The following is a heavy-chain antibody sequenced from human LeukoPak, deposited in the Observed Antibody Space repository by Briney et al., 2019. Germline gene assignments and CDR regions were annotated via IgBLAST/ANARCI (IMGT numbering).Heavy chain of an antibody. CDR1: GYTFTGYF. D-gene: IGHD2-2*02. Sequence: GASVKVSCKASGYTFTGYFMHWVRQAPGQGLEWMGWINPNSGGTNYAQKFQGRVTMTRDTSISTAYMELKSLRSDDTAVYYCARVMRHYCSSTFCHNPYYFEYWGQGTLVTVSS. CDR3: ARVMRHYCSSTFCHNPYYFEY. CDR2: INPNSGGT. J-gene: IGHJ4*02. V-gene: IGHV1-2*02.